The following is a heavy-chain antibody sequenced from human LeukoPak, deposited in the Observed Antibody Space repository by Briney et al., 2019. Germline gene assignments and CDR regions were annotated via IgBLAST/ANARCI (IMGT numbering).Heavy chain of an antibody. CDR1: GFTFSSYA. J-gene: IGHJ4*02. Sequence: PGGSLRLSCAPSGFTFSSYAMSWVRQAPGKGLEWVSAISCSGVSTDYADSVKGRFTISRDNSKNTLYLQMHSLRAEETVVYYCGTCDGKTGWLPPRALWGQGTLVTVSS. D-gene: IGHD3-9*01. CDR3: GTCDGKTGWLPPRAL. CDR2: ISCSGVST. V-gene: IGHV3-23*01.